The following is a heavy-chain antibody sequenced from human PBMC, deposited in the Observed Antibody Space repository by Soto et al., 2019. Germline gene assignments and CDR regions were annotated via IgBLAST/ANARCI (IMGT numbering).Heavy chain of an antibody. J-gene: IGHJ4*02. D-gene: IGHD3-10*01. Sequence: GGSLRLSCAASGFTFNNYWMSWLRQAPGKGLQWVANIKQDGSDQYYVDSVKGRFTISRDNAKSSLFLQMNSLKAEDTALYYCASGGNYYAGYWGQGTLVTVSS. CDR2: IKQDGSDQ. CDR3: ASGGNYYAGY. CDR1: GFTFNNYW. V-gene: IGHV3-7*01.